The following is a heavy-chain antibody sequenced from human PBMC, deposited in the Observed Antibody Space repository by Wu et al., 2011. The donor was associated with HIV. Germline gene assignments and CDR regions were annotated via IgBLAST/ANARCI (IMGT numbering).Heavy chain of an antibody. D-gene: IGHD3-10*01. J-gene: IGHJ3*02. CDR2: ISAYNGDT. V-gene: IGHV1-18*01. CDR3: ARLSYGSGKGFSFDI. CDR1: GYTFTSYG. Sequence: QVQLVQTGAEVKKPGASVKVSCKTSGYTFTSYGITWVRQAPGQGPEWMGWISAYNGDTNYAQKFQGRVTMTKDTSTTTAYMELTSLRSDDTAVYYCARLSYGSGKGFSFDIWGLGTMVTVSS.